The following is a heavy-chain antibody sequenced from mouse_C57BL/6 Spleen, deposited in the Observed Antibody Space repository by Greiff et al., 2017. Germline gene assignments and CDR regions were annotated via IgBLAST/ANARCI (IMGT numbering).Heavy chain of an antibody. J-gene: IGHJ2*01. CDR2: ISYDGSN. CDR3: ARVDYDNFDY. V-gene: IGHV3-6*01. Sequence: VQLQQSGPGLVKPSQSLSLTCSVTGYSITSGYYWNWIRQFPGNKLEWMGYISYDGSNNYNPSLKNRISITRDTSKNQFFLKLNSVTTEDTATYYCARVDYDNFDYWGQGTTLTVSS. CDR1: GYSITSGYY. D-gene: IGHD2-4*01.